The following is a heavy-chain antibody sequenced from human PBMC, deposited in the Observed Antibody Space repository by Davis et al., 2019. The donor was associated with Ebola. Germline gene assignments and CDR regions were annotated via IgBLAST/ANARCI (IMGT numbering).Heavy chain of an antibody. D-gene: IGHD3-10*01. Sequence: SETLSLTCAVSGGSISSGGYSWSWIRQPPGKGLEWIGYIYHSGSTYYNPSLKSRVTISVDTSKNQFSLKLSSVTAAYTAVYYCARDHREWFGDDYFDYWGQGTLVTVSS. CDR2: IYHSGST. V-gene: IGHV4-30-2*01. CDR1: GGSISSGGYS. CDR3: ARDHREWFGDDYFDY. J-gene: IGHJ4*02.